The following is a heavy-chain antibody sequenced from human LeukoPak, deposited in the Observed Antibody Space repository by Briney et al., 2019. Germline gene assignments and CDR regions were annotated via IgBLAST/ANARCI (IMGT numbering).Heavy chain of an antibody. D-gene: IGHD2-15*01. J-gene: IGHJ6*03. CDR2: INHSGST. CDR1: GGSFSGYY. V-gene: IGHV4-34*01. CDR3: ARRGPRCSGGSCYSSSNYYYYYYMDV. Sequence: SETLSLTCAVYGGSFSGYYWSWIRQPPGKGLEWIGEINHSGSTNYNPSLKSRVTISVDTSKNQFSLKLSSVTAADTAVYYCARRGPRCSGGSCYSSSNYYYYYYMDVWGKGTTVTISS.